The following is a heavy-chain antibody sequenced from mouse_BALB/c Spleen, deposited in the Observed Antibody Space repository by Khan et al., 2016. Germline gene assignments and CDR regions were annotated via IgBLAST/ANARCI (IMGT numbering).Heavy chain of an antibody. CDR3: VRDRGWLLREGFAY. D-gene: IGHD2-3*01. J-gene: IGHJ3*01. V-gene: IGHV2-9-2*01. CDR2: IWTGGGT. CDR1: GFSLTSYD. Sequence: VQLQESGPGLVAPSQSLSITCTVSGFSLTSYDISWIRQPPGKGLEWLGVIWTGGGTNYNSAFMSRLSISKDNSKSQAFLKMNSLQTDDTAIYXCVRDRGWLLREGFAYWGQGTLVTVSA.